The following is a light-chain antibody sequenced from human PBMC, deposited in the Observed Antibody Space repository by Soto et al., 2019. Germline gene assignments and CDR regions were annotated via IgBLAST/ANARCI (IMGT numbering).Light chain of an antibody. Sequence: DIQMTQSPSTLSASVGDTVTINCRANQNISNWLAWYQQKPGKAPKLLIYEASNLEGRVPRRFSGSGSGTECTLTISSLQPDDFADYFCQQYSGPWTFGQGTKVEIK. CDR2: EAS. CDR1: QNISNW. CDR3: QQYSGPWT. J-gene: IGKJ1*01. V-gene: IGKV1-5*03.